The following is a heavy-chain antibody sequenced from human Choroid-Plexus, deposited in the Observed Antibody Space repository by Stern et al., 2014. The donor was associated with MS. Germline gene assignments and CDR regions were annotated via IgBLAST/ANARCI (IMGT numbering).Heavy chain of an antibody. Sequence: VQLVQSGGGVVQPGRPLRLSCVASGFTFGSCAMHWVRQVPGKGLERVAGVSYDGSNKYYADSVKGRFTISRDNSQNTLYMQMSSLRPEDTAVYYCAKDRQYLTYFFDHWGQGSLVTVSS. CDR3: AKDRQYLTYFFDH. J-gene: IGHJ5*02. CDR2: VSYDGSNK. CDR1: GFTFGSCA. V-gene: IGHV3-30*18. D-gene: IGHD2/OR15-2a*01.